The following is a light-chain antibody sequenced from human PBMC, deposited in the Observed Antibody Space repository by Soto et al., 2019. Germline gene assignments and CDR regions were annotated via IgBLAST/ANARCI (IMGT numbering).Light chain of an antibody. CDR3: SLYTSSSTVV. CDR1: SSDVGGYNY. CDR2: EVS. J-gene: IGLJ2*01. Sequence: QSALTQPASVSGSPGQSITISCTGTSSDVGGYNYVSWYRHHPAKAPKLMIYEVSNRPSGVSNRFSGSKSGNTASLTISGLQAEDEADYYCSLYTSSSTVVFGGGTKVTVL. V-gene: IGLV2-14*01.